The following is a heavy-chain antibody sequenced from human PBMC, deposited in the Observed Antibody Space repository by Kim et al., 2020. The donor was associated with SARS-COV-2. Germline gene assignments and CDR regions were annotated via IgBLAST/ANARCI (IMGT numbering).Heavy chain of an antibody. J-gene: IGHJ3*02. CDR2: ISYDGSNK. D-gene: IGHD6-13*01. V-gene: IGHV3-30*04. CDR1: GFTFSSYA. CDR3: ARDNSSSHNDAFYI. Sequence: GGSLRLSCAASGFTFSSYAMHWVRQAPGKGLEWVAVISYDGSNKYYADSVKGRFTISRDNSKNTLYLQMNSLRADDTAVYYCARDNSSSHNDAFYIWGQGTMVTVSS.